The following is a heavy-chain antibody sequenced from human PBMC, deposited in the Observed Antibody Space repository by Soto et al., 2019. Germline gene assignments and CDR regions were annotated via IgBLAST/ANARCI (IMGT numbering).Heavy chain of an antibody. CDR2: ISTNNGNT. CDR3: GKEKGGAAKNWFDP. V-gene: IGHV1-18*04. D-gene: IGHD3-16*01. J-gene: IGHJ5*02. CDR1: GYTFNSYD. Sequence: QVQLVQSGGEVKKSGASVKVSCKASGYTFNSYDIYWVRQAPGQGLEWMGWISTNNGNTNYAQKFQGRVTMTTDTPRRKAKRGRRSWRSDDAAVYFWGKEKGGAAKNWFDPWGRGTRVPVSS.